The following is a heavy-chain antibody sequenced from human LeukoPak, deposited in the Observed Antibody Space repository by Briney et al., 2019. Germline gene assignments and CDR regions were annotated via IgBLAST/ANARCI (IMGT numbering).Heavy chain of an antibody. D-gene: IGHD3-10*01. CDR2: ISGSGGST. J-gene: IGHJ4*02. V-gene: IGHV3-23*01. Sequence: GGSLRLSCAASGFTFSNFAMSWVRQAPGEGLEWVSGISGSGGSTYYADSVKGRFTISRDNSKNRLYLQMNSLRAEDTAVYYCAKRPRGNYLDPFDYWGQGTLVTVSS. CDR3: AKRPRGNYLDPFDY. CDR1: GFTFSNFA.